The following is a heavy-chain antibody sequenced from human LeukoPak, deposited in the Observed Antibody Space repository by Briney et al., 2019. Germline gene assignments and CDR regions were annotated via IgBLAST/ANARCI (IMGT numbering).Heavy chain of an antibody. CDR2: IIPIFGTA. V-gene: IGHV1-69*13. J-gene: IGHJ4*02. CDR1: GGTFSSYA. Sequence: GASVKVSCKASGGTFSSYAISWVRQAPGQGLEWMGGIIPIFGTANYAQKFQGRVTIAADESTSTAYMELSSLRSEDTAVYYCARAISSGWSGDLRYWGRGTLVTVSS. CDR3: ARAISSGWSGDLRY. D-gene: IGHD6-19*01.